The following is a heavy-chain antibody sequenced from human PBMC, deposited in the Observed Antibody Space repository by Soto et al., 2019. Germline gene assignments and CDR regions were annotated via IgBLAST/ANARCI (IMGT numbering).Heavy chain of an antibody. CDR2: ISSSSSTI. D-gene: IGHD1-26*01. CDR1: GFTFSSYS. V-gene: IGHV3-48*01. J-gene: IGHJ6*02. Sequence: EVQLVESGGGLVQPGGSLRLSCAASGFTFSSYSMNWVRQAPGKGLEWVSYISSSSSTIYYADSVKGRFTISRDNAKNSLYLQMNSLRAEDTAVYYCASIGGATTYYGMDVWGQGTTVTVSS. CDR3: ASIGGATTYYGMDV.